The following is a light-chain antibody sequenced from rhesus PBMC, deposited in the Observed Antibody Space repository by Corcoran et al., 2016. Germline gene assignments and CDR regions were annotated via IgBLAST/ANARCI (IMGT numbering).Light chain of an antibody. CDR3: SSYAGSNTFI. V-gene: IGLV2-32*02. Sequence: QAALTQPRSVSGSPGQSVTISCTGTSSDIGGYNYVSWYQQHPGTAPKLMIYEVSKRPSGVSDRFSGSKSGNTASLTISGLQAEDEADDFFSSYAGSNTFIFVAGTRLTVL. CDR2: EVS. J-gene: IGLJ1*01. CDR1: SSDIGGYNY.